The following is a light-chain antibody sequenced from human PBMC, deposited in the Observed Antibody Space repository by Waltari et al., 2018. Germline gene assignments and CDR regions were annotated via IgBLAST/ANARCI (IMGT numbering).Light chain of an antibody. CDR2: VAS. Sequence: DIQMTQSPSSLSASVGDRVTITCRASQSISSYLNWYQQKPGDAPNLLIHVASTLHSGVPSRLSGSGSGTDFTLTISSLQPEDFATYYCQQSYSTPHTFGQGTKLEI. J-gene: IGKJ2*01. CDR1: QSISSY. V-gene: IGKV1-39*01. CDR3: QQSYSTPHT.